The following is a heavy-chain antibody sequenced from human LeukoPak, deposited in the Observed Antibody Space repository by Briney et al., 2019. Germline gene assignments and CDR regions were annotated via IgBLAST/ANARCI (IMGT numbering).Heavy chain of an antibody. CDR3: ARQGGGDWGTNWFDP. CDR1: GYSFINYW. Sequence: GESLKISCKGSGYSFINYWLGWVRQMPGKGLEWMGIIYPGDSDTRYSPSFQGQVTISADKSISTAYLQWSSLKASDTAMYYCARQGGGDWGTNWFDPWGQGTLVTVSS. J-gene: IGHJ5*02. V-gene: IGHV5-51*01. CDR2: IYPGDSDT. D-gene: IGHD2-21*02.